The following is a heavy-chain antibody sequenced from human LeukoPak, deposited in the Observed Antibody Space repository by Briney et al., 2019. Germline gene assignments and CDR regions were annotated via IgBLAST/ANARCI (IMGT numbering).Heavy chain of an antibody. J-gene: IGHJ6*02. D-gene: IGHD3-3*01. V-gene: IGHV1-69*05. CDR2: IIPIFGTT. CDR3: AREGFPPKISDFWSGLGPYYYYGMDV. Sequence: ASVKVSCKASGGTFSSYAIDWVRQAPGQGLEWMGGIIPIFGTTNYAQKFQGRVTMTRDTSTSTVYMELRSLRSEDTAVYYCAREGFPPKISDFWSGLGPYYYYGMDVWGQGTTVTVSS. CDR1: GGTFSSYA.